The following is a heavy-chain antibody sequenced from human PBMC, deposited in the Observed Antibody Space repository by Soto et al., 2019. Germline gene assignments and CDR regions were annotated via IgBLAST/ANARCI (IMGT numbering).Heavy chain of an antibody. CDR3: ASPTYYDFWSGSIGVTGMDV. D-gene: IGHD3-3*01. Sequence: SVKVSCKASGGTFSSYAISWVRQAPGQGLEWMGGIIPIFGTANYAQKFQGRVTITADESTSTAYMELSSLRSEDTAVHYCASPTYYDFWSGSIGVTGMDVWGQGTTVTVSS. CDR2: IIPIFGTA. CDR1: GGTFSSYA. J-gene: IGHJ6*02. V-gene: IGHV1-69*13.